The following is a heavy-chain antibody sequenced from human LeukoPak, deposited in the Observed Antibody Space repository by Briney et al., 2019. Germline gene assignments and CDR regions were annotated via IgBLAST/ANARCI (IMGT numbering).Heavy chain of an antibody. V-gene: IGHV3-21*01. CDR2: ISSSSSYI. CDR3: ARAVLLWFGELYYFDY. Sequence: GGSLRLSCAASGFTFSSYSMNWVRQAPWKGLEWVSSISSSSSYIYYADSVKGRFTISRDNAKNSLYLQMNSLRAEDTAVYYCARAVLLWFGELYYFDYGGQGTLVTVSS. J-gene: IGHJ4*02. CDR1: GFTFSSYS. D-gene: IGHD3-10*01.